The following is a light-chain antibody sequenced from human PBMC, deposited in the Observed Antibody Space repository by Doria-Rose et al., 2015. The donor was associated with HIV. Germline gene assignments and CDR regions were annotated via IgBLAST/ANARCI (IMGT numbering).Light chain of an antibody. CDR1: SSDIGDYNY. CDR2: EVS. CDR3: SSYTTSTTVV. J-gene: IGLJ2*01. V-gene: IGLV2-14*01. Sequence: TGTSSDIGDYNYVSWYQQHPGKVPKLLIYEVSFRPSGVSNRFSGSKSGNTASLTISGLQAEDEADYYCSSYTTSTTVVFGGGTRLTVL.